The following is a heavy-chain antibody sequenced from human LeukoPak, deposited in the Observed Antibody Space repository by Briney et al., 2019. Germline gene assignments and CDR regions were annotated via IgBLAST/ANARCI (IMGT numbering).Heavy chain of an antibody. V-gene: IGHV3-21*01. J-gene: IGHJ4*02. Sequence: GGSLRLSCAASGFTFSSYSMTWVRQAPGKGLEWVSSISSSSYIYYADSVKGRFTISRDNAKNSLYLQMNSLRAEDTAVYYCARDPNYDSSGHWGQGTLVTVSS. CDR1: GFTFSSYS. D-gene: IGHD3-22*01. CDR3: ARDPNYDSSGH. CDR2: ISSSSYI.